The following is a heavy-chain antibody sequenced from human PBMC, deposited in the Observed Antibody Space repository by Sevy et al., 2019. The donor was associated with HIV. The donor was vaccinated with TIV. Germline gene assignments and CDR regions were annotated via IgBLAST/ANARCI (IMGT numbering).Heavy chain of an antibody. Sequence: GGSLRLSCAASGFTFSDYALSWVRQAPGMGLEWVSSIRGSGETYYRGSVKGRFTVSRDKSKTTVYLQMIGLRADDTAVYYCAEDGSKIWSRHNWFDAWGQGTLVTVSS. V-gene: IGHV3-23*01. J-gene: IGHJ5*02. CDR3: AEDGSKIWSRHNWFDA. D-gene: IGHD3-3*01. CDR2: IRGSGET. CDR1: GFTFSDYA.